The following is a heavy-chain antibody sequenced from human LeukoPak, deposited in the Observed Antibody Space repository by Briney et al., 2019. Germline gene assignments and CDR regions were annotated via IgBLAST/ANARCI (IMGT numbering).Heavy chain of an antibody. CDR1: GGSISSYY. D-gene: IGHD6-6*01. V-gene: IGHV4-34*01. CDR3: ARETYSSFNWFDP. Sequence: SETLSLTCTVSGGSISSYYWSWIRQPPGKGLEWIGEINHSGSTNYNPSLKSRVTISVDTSKNQFSLKLSSVTAADTAVYYCARETYSSFNWFDPWGQGTLVTVSS. CDR2: INHSGST. J-gene: IGHJ5*02.